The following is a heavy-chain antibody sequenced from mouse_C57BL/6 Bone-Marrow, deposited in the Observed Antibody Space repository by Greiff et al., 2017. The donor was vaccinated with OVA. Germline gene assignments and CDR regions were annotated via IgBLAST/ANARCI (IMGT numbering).Heavy chain of an antibody. CDR2: INPNNGGT. CDR3: AALFLFDY. Sequence: EVMLQQSGPELVKPGASVKISCKASGYTFTDYYMNWVKQSHGKSLEWIGDINPNNGGTSYNQKFKGKATLTVDKSSSTAYMELRSLTSEDSAVYYYAALFLFDYWCQGTTLTVSA. V-gene: IGHV1-26*01. CDR1: GYTFTDYY. D-gene: IGHD1-1*01. J-gene: IGHJ2*01.